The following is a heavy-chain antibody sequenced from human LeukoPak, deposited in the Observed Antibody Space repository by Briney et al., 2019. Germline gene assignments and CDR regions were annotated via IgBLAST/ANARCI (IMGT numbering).Heavy chain of an antibody. CDR1: GGSISSSSYY. Sequence: SSETLSLTCTVSGGSISSSSYYWGWIRQPPGKGLEWIGYIYYSGSTNYNPSLKSRVTISVDTSKNQFSLKLSSVTAADTAVYYCARVRRQATVTPPVLAYPYSYLHVWFDPWGQGTLVTVSS. D-gene: IGHD4-17*01. CDR2: IYYSGST. V-gene: IGHV4-61*05. J-gene: IGHJ5*02. CDR3: ARVRRQATVTPPVLAYPYSYLHVWFDP.